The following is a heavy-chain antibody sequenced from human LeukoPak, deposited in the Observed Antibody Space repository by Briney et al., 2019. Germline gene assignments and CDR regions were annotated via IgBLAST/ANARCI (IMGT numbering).Heavy chain of an antibody. V-gene: IGHV4-59*01. CDR2: VYYSGST. J-gene: IGHJ4*02. CDR1: GGSISSYY. D-gene: IGHD3-3*01. Sequence: PSETLSLTCTVSGGSISSYYWSWIRQPPGKRLEWIGHVYYSGSTNYNPSLKSRVTISVDTSKNLYSLKLSSVTAADTAVYYCASRSSIWSGYQDTLYYFDSWGQGTLVTVSS. CDR3: ASRSSIWSGYQDTLYYFDS.